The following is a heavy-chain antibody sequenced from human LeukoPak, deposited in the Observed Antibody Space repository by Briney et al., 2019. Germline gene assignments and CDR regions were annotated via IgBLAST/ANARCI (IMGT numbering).Heavy chain of an antibody. Sequence: ASVKVSCKASGYTFTGYYMHWVRQAPGQGLEWMGWINPNSGGTNYAQKFQGRVTMTRDTSISTAYMELSRLRSDDTAVYYCARDRETYYYDGSCSSYYTGYWGQATLVTVSS. J-gene: IGHJ4*02. V-gene: IGHV1-2*02. D-gene: IGHD3-22*01. CDR2: INPNSGGT. CDR3: ARDRETYYYDGSCSSYYTGY. CDR1: GYTFTGYY.